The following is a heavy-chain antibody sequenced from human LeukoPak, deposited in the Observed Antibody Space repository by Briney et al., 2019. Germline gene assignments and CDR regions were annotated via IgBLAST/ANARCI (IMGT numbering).Heavy chain of an antibody. CDR3: AGRQVVAATLADY. V-gene: IGHV4-4*07. J-gene: IGHJ4*02. CDR1: GGSISSYY. CDR2: NYTSGST. D-gene: IGHD2-15*01. Sequence: SETLSLTCNVSGGSISSYYWSWIRQPAGKGLEWIGRNYTSGSTNYNPSLKSRVTMSVDTSKHQFSLKLSSVTAADTAVYYCAGRQVVAATLADYWGQGTLVTVSS.